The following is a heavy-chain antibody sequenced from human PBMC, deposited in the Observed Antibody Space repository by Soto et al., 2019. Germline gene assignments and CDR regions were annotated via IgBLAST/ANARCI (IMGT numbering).Heavy chain of an antibody. CDR2: ISTSGSAI. CDR1: GFIFSSYS. J-gene: IGHJ4*02. V-gene: IGHV3-48*02. CDR3: ARDRNWSSDY. Sequence: EVQLVESGGGLVQPGGSLRLSCAASGFIFSSYSMNWVCQAPGKGLEWISYISTSGSAIHYADSVKGRFTFSRDNAKNSVYLQMNSLRDDDTAVYYCARDRNWSSDYWGQGTLVTVSS.